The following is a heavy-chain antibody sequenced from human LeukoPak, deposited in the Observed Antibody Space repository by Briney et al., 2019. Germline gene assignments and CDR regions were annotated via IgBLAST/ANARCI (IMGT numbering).Heavy chain of an antibody. J-gene: IGHJ4*02. D-gene: IGHD3-9*01. Sequence: PGGSLRLSCAASGFTFSSYGMHWVRQAPGKGLEWVAVISYDGSNKYYADSVKGRFTISRDNSKNTLYLQMNSLRAEDTAVYYCAKDQGNFDWLLQPDYWGQGTLVTVSS. CDR1: GFTFSSYG. CDR2: ISYDGSNK. V-gene: IGHV3-30*18. CDR3: AKDQGNFDWLLQPDY.